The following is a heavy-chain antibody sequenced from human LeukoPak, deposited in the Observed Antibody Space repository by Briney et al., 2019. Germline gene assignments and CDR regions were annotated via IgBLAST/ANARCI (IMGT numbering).Heavy chain of an antibody. V-gene: IGHV3-74*01. J-gene: IGHJ4*02. CDR3: VRSCSSGSCYGYKDY. CDR1: GFTFSSYW. Sequence: GGSLRLSCATSGFTFSSYWMHWVRQVPGKGLVWVSRVNGDGTSTSYADSVQGRFTISRDNAKNTLYQYMNSLRGDDTAIYFCVRSCSSGSCYGYKDYWGQGTLVTVSS. CDR2: VNGDGTST. D-gene: IGHD2-2*01.